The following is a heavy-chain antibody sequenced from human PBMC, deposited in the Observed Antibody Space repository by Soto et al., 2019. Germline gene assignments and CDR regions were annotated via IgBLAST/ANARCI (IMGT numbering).Heavy chain of an antibody. Sequence: QVQLVQSGVEVKKPGSSVKVSCRASGVTLNDYAISWVRQAPGQGLEWMGGIIPLSASAKLAQKFQGRVTITADKSTRTAYMELTSVRSEDTAVYYCATGLLAAAPLNYWGQGTLVTVSS. CDR3: ATGLLAAAPLNY. CDR2: IIPLSASA. J-gene: IGHJ4*02. D-gene: IGHD6-13*01. CDR1: GVTLNDYA. V-gene: IGHV1-69*06.